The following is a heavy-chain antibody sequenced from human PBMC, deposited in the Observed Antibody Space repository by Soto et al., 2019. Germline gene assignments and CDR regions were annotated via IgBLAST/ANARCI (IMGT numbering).Heavy chain of an antibody. V-gene: IGHV1-18*01. CDR3: ARGRYGDY. CDR2: ISAHNGNT. D-gene: IGHD1-1*01. Sequence: QVHLVQSGAEVKKPGASVKVSCQASGYAFTTYGITWVRQAPGQGLEWMGWISAHNGNTNYAQKLQGRVTVTRDTSTSTAYMELRSLRSDDTAVSYCARGRYGDYWGQGARVTVSS. J-gene: IGHJ4*02. CDR1: GYAFTTYG.